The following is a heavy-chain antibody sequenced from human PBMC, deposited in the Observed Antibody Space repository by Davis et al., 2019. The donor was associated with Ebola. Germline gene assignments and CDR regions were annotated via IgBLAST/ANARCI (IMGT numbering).Heavy chain of an antibody. J-gene: IGHJ4*02. CDR1: GFNFNTYA. Sequence: PGGSLRLSCAASGFNFNTYAMNWVRQAPGKGLEWVSSITSSSSHIYYADSVKGRFTISRDNAKNSLYLQMNSLRAEDTAVYYCASRRGGPQNGWDILAGYPWGQGTLVTVSS. CDR3: ASRRGGPQNGWDILAGYP. D-gene: IGHD3-9*01. CDR2: ITSSSSHI. V-gene: IGHV3-21*01.